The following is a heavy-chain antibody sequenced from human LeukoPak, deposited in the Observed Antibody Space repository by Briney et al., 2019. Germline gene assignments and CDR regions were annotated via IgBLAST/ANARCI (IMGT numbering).Heavy chain of an antibody. V-gene: IGHV4-59*01. J-gene: IGHJ5*02. CDR2: IYYSGST. Sequence: SETLSLTCTVSGGSISSYYWSWIRQPPGKGLEWIGYIYYSGSTNYNPSLKSRVTISVDTSKNQFSLKLSSVSAADTAVYYCAREMGGITMSPSNWFDPWGQGTLVTVSS. CDR3: AREMGGITMSPSNWFDP. CDR1: GGSISSYY. D-gene: IGHD3-22*01.